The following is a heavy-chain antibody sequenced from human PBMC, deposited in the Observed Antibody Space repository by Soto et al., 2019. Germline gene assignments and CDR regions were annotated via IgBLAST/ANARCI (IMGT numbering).Heavy chain of an antibody. CDR2: IYYSGST. J-gene: IGHJ4*02. CDR1: GGSISSYY. CDR3: ARPYGGTFDY. D-gene: IGHD2-15*01. V-gene: IGHV4-59*08. Sequence: QVQLQESGPGLVKPSETLSLTCTVSGGSISSYYWSWIRQPPGKGLEWIGYIYYSGSTNYNPSLKRRVTISVDTSKNQCTLKLSSVTAADTAVYYCARPYGGTFDYWGQGTLVTVSS.